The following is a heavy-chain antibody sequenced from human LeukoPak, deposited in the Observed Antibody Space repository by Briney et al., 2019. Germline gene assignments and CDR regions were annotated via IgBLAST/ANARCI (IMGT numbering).Heavy chain of an antibody. CDR2: INPRGGST. CDR1: GYTFTSYG. D-gene: IGHD6-13*01. Sequence: GASVKVSCKASGYTFTSYGISWVRQAPGQGLEWMGIINPRGGSTTYAQKFQGRVSMTRDTSTSTVYMELSSLRSEDTAVYYCARAAIVEAGALDYWGQGTLVTVSS. J-gene: IGHJ4*02. CDR3: ARAAIVEAGALDY. V-gene: IGHV1-46*01.